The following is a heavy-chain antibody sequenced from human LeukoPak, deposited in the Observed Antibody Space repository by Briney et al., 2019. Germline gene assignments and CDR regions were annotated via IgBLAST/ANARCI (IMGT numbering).Heavy chain of an antibody. CDR1: GYTFTGYF. D-gene: IGHD3-22*01. Sequence: ASVKVSCKASGYTFTGYFIHWVRQAPGQGLEWMGWINPNSGGTNYAQNLQGRVTLTRDTSLSTPSMELSSLRSYCARGALGSYDSRGAPVGGFWGRGTLGTVSS. V-gene: IGHV1-2*02. CDR3: SYDSRGAPVGGF. CDR2: INPNSGGT. J-gene: IGHJ1*01.